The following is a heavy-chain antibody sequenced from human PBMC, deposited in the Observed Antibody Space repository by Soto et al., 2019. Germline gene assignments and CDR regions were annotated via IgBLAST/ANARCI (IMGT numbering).Heavy chain of an antibody. CDR1: GFTFSNAW. Sequence: GGSLRLSCASSGFTFSNAWISLVRQAPGKGLEWVGRIKSKADGGTTDYAAPVKGRFTISRDDSKNTLYLQMNSLKTEDTAVYYCTTPNGHWFDPWGQGTLVTVSS. CDR3: TTPNGHWFDP. V-gene: IGHV3-15*01. J-gene: IGHJ5*02. CDR2: IKSKADGGTT.